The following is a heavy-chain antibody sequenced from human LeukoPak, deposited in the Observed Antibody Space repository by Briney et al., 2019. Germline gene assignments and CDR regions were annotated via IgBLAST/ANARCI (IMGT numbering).Heavy chain of an antibody. Sequence: PGGSLRLSCAASDFTFSSYTMNWVRQAPGKGLEWVSSISSSNNYIYYAESVKGRFTISRDNAKNTLYLQMNSLRDEDTAIYYCARNYDSSAYFDYWGQGTLVTVSS. CDR2: ISSSNNYI. CDR1: DFTFSSYT. J-gene: IGHJ4*02. D-gene: IGHD3-22*01. CDR3: ARNYDSSAYFDY. V-gene: IGHV3-21*01.